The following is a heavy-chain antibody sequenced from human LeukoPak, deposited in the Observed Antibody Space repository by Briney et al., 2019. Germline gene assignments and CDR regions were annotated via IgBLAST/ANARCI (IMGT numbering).Heavy chain of an antibody. CDR3: ARGGGLDV. V-gene: IGHV3-7*03. Sequence: GGSLRLSCSASGFTFSSYWMSWARQAPGKGLEWVASINHNGNVNYYVDSVKGRFTISRDNAKNSLYLQMSNLRAEDTAVYFCARGGGLDVWGQGATVTVSS. D-gene: IGHD3-16*01. J-gene: IGHJ6*02. CDR1: GFTFSSYW. CDR2: INHNGNVN.